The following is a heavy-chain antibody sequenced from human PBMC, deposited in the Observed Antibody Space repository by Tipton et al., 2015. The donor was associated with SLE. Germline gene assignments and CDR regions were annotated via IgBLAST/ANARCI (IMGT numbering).Heavy chain of an antibody. V-gene: IGHV4-30-4*01. CDR2: IYYSGST. CDR1: GGSISSGDYY. D-gene: IGHD3-16*02. CDR3: ARVGGSYRYHHWFDP. Sequence: TLSLTCTVSGGSISSGDYYWSWIRQPPGKGLEWIGYIYYSGSTYYNPSLKSRVTISVDTSKNQFSLKLSSVIAADTAVYYCARVGGSYRYHHWFDPWGQGTLVTVSS. J-gene: IGHJ5*02.